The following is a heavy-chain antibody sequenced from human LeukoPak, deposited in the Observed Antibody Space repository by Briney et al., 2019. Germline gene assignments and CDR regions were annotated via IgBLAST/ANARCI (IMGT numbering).Heavy chain of an antibody. J-gene: IGHJ4*02. CDR2: IWYDGSNK. D-gene: IGHD1-26*01. Sequence: GGSLRLSCAASGFTFSSYGMHWVRQAPGKGLEWVAVIWYDGSNKYYADSVKGRFTIPRDNSKNTLYLQMNSLRAEDTAVYYCARDPIVGAIAFFDYWGQGTLVTVSS. CDR1: GFTFSSYG. V-gene: IGHV3-33*01. CDR3: ARDPIVGAIAFFDY.